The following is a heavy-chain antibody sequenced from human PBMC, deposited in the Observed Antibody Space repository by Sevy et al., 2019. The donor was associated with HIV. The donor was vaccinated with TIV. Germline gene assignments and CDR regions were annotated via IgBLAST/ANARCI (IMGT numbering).Heavy chain of an antibody. CDR1: GFIFSSYS. Sequence: GGSLRLSCAASGFIFSSYSMNWVRQAPGKGLEWISYIDTSSSSIHYADSVKGRFTISRDNRKNSLYLQMNSLRAEDTAVYYCVREYGSPFGVCSSLGCYFDYWGQGALVTVSS. V-gene: IGHV3-48*04. CDR3: VREYGSPFGVCSSLGCYFDY. D-gene: IGHD2-2*01. J-gene: IGHJ4*02. CDR2: IDTSSSSI.